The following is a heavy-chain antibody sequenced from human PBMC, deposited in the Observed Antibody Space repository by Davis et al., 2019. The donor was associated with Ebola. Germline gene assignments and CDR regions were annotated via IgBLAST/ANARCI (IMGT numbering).Heavy chain of an antibody. CDR2: TYYRSRWIY. J-gene: IGHJ2*01. CDR3: ARRRDHNSCFDI. D-gene: IGHD5-24*01. Sequence: HSQTLSLTCPISGDSVSSDSATWDWIRLSPSRGLEWLGRTYYRSRWIYDFAPTMRSRLTINPDTSKNQFSLHLNSVTPDDTAVYYCARRRDHNSCFDIWGRGTLVTVSS. V-gene: IGHV6-1*01. CDR1: GDSVSSDSAT.